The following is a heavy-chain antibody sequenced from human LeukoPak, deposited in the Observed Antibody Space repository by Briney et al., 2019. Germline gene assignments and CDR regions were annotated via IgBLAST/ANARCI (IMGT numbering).Heavy chain of an antibody. J-gene: IGHJ4*02. V-gene: IGHV3-53*01. Sequence: TGGSLRLSCAGSEFSVSNNYMGWVRQAPGKGLEWVSVIYSDGYTSYAESVKGRFTISRDNSKNTLYLHMNSLRAEDTAVYYCARVMVGTRAGYFDYWGQGTLVTVSS. CDR3: ARVMVGTRAGYFDY. CDR2: IYSDGYT. D-gene: IGHD2-8*01. CDR1: EFSVSNNY.